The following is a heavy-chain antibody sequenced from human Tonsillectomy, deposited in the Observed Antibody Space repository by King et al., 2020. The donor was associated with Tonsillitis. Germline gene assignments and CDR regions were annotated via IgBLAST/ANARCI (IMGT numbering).Heavy chain of an antibody. CDR1: GFTFSSYG. CDR2: ISYDGSNK. J-gene: IGHJ4*02. D-gene: IGHD6-19*01. V-gene: IGHV3-30*18. Sequence: VQLVESGXGVVXPGRSLRLSCAASGFTFSSYGMHWVRQAPGKGLEWVAVISYDGSNKYYADSVKGRFTISRDNSKNTLYLQMNSLRAEDTAVYYCAKNPPAPGSGWIFDYWGQGTLVTVSS. CDR3: AKNPPAPGSGWIFDY.